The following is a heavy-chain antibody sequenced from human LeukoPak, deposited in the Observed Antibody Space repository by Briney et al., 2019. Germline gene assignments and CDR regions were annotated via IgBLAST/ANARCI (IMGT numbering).Heavy chain of an antibody. Sequence: GVLRLSCAASGFTFSSSLMQWDRQAPGQGLVWVTRINSDESVTTYTNSVKGRFTISRDNAKNTLYLQMNSLRAEDTAMYYCVRSRFTTSSFDYWGQGTLVTVSS. J-gene: IGHJ4*02. CDR1: GFTFSSSL. D-gene: IGHD2-2*01. CDR3: VRSRFTTSSFDY. CDR2: INSDESVT. V-gene: IGHV3-74*03.